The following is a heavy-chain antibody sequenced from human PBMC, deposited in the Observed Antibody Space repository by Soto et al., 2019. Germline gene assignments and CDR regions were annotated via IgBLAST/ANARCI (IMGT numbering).Heavy chain of an antibody. CDR2: IDPSDSYT. CDR3: ARDLTYADYVEYFQH. J-gene: IGHJ1*01. Sequence: GESLKISCKGSGYSFTSYWISWVRQMPGKGLEWMGRIDPSDSYTNYSPSFQGHVTISADKSISTAYLQWSSLKASDTAVYYCARDLTYADYVEYFQHWGQGTLVTVSS. D-gene: IGHD4-17*01. CDR1: GYSFTSYW. V-gene: IGHV5-10-1*01.